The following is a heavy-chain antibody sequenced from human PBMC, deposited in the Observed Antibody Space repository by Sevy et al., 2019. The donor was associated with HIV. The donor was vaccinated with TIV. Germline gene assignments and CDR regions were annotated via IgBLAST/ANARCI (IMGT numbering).Heavy chain of an antibody. Sequence: SETSLTCTVSGGSINSDHWNWIRQPPGKGLEWIGYVYYTGGTNYNPSLKNRVTISVDRTKNQFSLKLTSVTAADTAVYYCARRNDFDIWGQRTMVTVSS. J-gene: IGHJ3*02. CDR1: GGSINSDH. CDR3: ARRNDFDI. CDR2: VYYTGGT. V-gene: IGHV4-59*08.